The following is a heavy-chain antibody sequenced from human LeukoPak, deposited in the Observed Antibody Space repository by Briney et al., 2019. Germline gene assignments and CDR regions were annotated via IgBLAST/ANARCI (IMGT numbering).Heavy chain of an antibody. J-gene: IGHJ4*02. CDR1: GFTFDDYA. CDR3: AKDRDLIAAAGTILDY. Sequence: GGSLRLFCAASGFTFDDYAMHWVRQAPGKGLEWVSGISWNSGSIGYADSVKGRFTISRDNAKNSLYLQMNSLRAEDTALYYCAKDRDLIAAAGTILDYWGQGTLVTVSS. CDR2: ISWNSGSI. V-gene: IGHV3-9*01. D-gene: IGHD6-13*01.